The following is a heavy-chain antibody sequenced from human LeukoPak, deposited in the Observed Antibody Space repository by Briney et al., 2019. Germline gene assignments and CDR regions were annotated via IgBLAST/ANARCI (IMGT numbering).Heavy chain of an antibody. D-gene: IGHD3-10*01. CDR1: GFTFNNYA. Sequence: GGSLRLSCAASGFTFNNYAMSWVRQAPGKGLEWVSGISGSGDRTYYADSVKGRFTFSRDNSKNTLYLQMNSLRSQDTAVYYCAKGGAVSSKSITMIRGTRRYYYYMDVWGKGTTVTISS. V-gene: IGHV3-23*01. CDR3: AKGGAVSSKSITMIRGTRRYYYYMDV. J-gene: IGHJ6*03. CDR2: ISGSGDRT.